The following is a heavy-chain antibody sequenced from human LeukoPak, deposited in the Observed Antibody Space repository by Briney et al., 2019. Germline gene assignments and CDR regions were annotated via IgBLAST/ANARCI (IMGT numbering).Heavy chain of an antibody. D-gene: IGHD6-19*01. CDR3: ARVQWLVWGIEY. CDR1: GFTFSSYA. V-gene: IGHV3-30*04. Sequence: PGGSLRLSCAASGFTFSSYAMHWVRQAPGQGLEWVALISYDGTNKYYADSVKGRFTISRDDSKNTLYLQMDSLRAEDTAVYYCARVQWLVWGIEYWGQGTLVTVSS. CDR2: ISYDGTNK. J-gene: IGHJ4*02.